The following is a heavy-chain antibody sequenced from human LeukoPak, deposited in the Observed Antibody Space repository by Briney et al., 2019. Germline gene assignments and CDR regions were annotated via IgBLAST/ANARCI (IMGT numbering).Heavy chain of an antibody. V-gene: IGHV3-9*01. Sequence: GGSLRLSCAASGFTFRDSAMPWVRQVPGKGLEWVSSISWSSEYMYYADSVKGRFTISRDNAKNSLYLQMDSLRAEDTALYYCAKEGSVCTNGICRYFDYWGQGTPVTVSS. D-gene: IGHD2-8*01. J-gene: IGHJ4*02. CDR1: GFTFRDSA. CDR3: AKEGSVCTNGICRYFDY. CDR2: ISWSSEYM.